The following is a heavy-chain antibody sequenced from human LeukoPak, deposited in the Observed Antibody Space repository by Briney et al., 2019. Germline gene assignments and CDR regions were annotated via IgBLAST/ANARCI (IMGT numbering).Heavy chain of an antibody. CDR1: GFSFSDYG. D-gene: IGHD2-2*01. CDR3: AKRGTLVSASLRAYYNYMDV. V-gene: IGHV3-30*02. J-gene: IGHJ6*03. Sequence: GGSLRLPCVASGFSFSDYGMHWVRQAPGEGLEWVAFIRYDGSNTYYADSVKGRFTISRDNSKSTLDLHMNSLRPDDTAVYYCAKRGTLVSASLRAYYNYMDVWGKGTTVTVSS. CDR2: IRYDGSNT.